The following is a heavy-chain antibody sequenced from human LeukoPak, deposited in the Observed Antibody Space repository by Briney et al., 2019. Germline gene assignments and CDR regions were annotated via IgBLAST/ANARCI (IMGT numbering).Heavy chain of an antibody. J-gene: IGHJ4*02. Sequence: GGTLRLSCAVSGFTFTTYGMSWVRQAPGKGLEWVSAITGSGDNTYYADSVKGRFTISRDNSKNTLYLQMNSLRADDTAVYYCAKRVGSWEFDYWGQGTLVTVSS. CDR1: GFTFTTYG. D-gene: IGHD1-26*01. CDR2: ITGSGDNT. CDR3: AKRVGSWEFDY. V-gene: IGHV3-23*01.